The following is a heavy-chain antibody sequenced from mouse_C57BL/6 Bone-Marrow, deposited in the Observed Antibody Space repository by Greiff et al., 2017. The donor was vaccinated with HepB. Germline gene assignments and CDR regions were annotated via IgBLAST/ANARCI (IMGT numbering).Heavy chain of an antibody. CDR2: ILPGSGST. Sequence: QVQLQQSGAELMKPGASVKLSCKATGYTFTGYWIEWVKQRPGHGLEWIGEILPGSGSTNYNEKFKGKATLTADTSSNTAYMQLSSLTTEDSAIYYGARGYYGSREAGFAYWGQGTLVTVSA. J-gene: IGHJ3*01. CDR1: GYTFTGYW. D-gene: IGHD1-1*01. V-gene: IGHV1-9*01. CDR3: ARGYYGSREAGFAY.